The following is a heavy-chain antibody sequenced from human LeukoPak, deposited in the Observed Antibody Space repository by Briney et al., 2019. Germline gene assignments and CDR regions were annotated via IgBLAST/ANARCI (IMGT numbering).Heavy chain of an antibody. V-gene: IGHV3-48*03. J-gene: IGHJ3*02. CDR3: ARDSGSEVPAFDI. D-gene: IGHD1-26*01. Sequence: GGSLRLSCATSGFTFSHYEMNWVRQAPGKGLEWVSYISPSTTSLYYADSVKGRFTISRDNAKNSLFLQMNSLRAEDTAVYYCARDSGSEVPAFDIWGQGTMVTVSS. CDR2: ISPSTTSL. CDR1: GFTFSHYE.